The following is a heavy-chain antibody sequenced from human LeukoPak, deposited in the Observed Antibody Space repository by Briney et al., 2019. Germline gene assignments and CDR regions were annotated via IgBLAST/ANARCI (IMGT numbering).Heavy chain of an antibody. CDR1: GYSISSGYY. V-gene: IGHV4-38-2*02. D-gene: IGHD3-10*01. CDR2: IYHSGST. CDR3: ARGNPLWFGESPLDY. Sequence: PSETLSLTCTVSGYSISSGYYWGWIRQPPGKGLEWIGSIYHSGSTYYNPSLKSRVTISVDTSKNQFSLKLSSVTAADTAVYYCARGNPLWFGESPLDYWGQGTLVTVSS. J-gene: IGHJ4*02.